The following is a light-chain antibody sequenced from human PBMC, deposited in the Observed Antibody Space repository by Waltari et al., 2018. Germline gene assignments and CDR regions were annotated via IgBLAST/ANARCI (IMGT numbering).Light chain of an antibody. J-gene: IGLJ1*01. Sequence: QSALTQPRSVSGSPGQSVAISCIGTSNDVGRYDHVSWYQQHPGKAPKLLIYDVTKRPAVVPDRSAGAKCANSASLTISGLQGEDEADYYCCAYAGNPYVCGTGTKVTVL. V-gene: IGLV2-11*01. CDR2: DVT. CDR3: CAYAGNPYV. CDR1: SNDVGRYDH.